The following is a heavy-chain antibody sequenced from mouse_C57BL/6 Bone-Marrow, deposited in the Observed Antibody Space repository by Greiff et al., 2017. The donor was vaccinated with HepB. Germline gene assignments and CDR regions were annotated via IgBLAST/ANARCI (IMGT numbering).Heavy chain of an antibody. CDR1: GYTFTDHT. CDR2: IYPRDGST. V-gene: IGHV1-78*01. D-gene: IGHD1-1*01. CDR3: ARGDYYGSSYFDY. Sequence: QVQLQQSDAELVKPGASVKISCKASGYTFTDHTIHWMKQRPEQGLEWIGYIYPRDGSTKYNEKFKGKATLTADKSSSTAYMQHNSLTSEDSAVYFCARGDYYGSSYFDYWGQGTPLTVSS. J-gene: IGHJ2*01.